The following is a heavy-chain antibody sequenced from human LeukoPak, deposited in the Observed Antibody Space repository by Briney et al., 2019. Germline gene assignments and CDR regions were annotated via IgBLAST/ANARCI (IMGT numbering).Heavy chain of an antibody. Sequence: GGSLRLSCAASGFTFSNYAMSWVRQAPGKGLEWVSVISGSGGSTYYADSVKGRFTISRDNSKNTLYLQMNSLGAEDTAVYYCAKLPGRAADYWGQGTLVTVSS. V-gene: IGHV3-23*01. CDR2: ISGSGGST. CDR1: GFTFSNYA. J-gene: IGHJ4*02. CDR3: AKLPGRAADY.